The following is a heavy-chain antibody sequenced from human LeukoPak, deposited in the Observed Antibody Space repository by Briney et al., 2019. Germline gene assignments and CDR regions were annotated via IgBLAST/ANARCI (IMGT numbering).Heavy chain of an antibody. CDR1: GYTFTGYY. J-gene: IGHJ4*02. Sequence: ASVKVSCKASGYTFTGYYMHWVRQAPGQGLEWMGRINPNSGGTNYAQKFQGRVTMTRDTSINTAYMELSSLRSEDTAVYYCARGEEYYDFWSGYYLTADFDYWGQGTLVTVSS. D-gene: IGHD3-3*01. V-gene: IGHV1-2*06. CDR3: ARGEEYYDFWSGYYLTADFDY. CDR2: INPNSGGT.